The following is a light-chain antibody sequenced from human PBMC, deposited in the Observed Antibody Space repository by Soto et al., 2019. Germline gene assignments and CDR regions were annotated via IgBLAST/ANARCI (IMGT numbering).Light chain of an antibody. CDR3: QQFNNYPRT. CDR1: QGISSA. V-gene: IGKV1D-13*01. Sequence: IHPTHTRSSLSASVGDRITLTFPAIQGISSALAWYQQKAGKAPKLLIYDASSLESGVPSRFRGSGSGTDFTLTISSLQPEDFETYYCQQFNNYPRTFGQGTRLEIK. J-gene: IGKJ5*01. CDR2: DAS.